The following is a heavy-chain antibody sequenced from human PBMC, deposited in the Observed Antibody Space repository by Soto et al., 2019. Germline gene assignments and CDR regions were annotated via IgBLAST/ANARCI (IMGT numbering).Heavy chain of an antibody. CDR2: IYDSGNT. V-gene: IGHV4-4*02. CDR3: ATCQLGEYYYAMDI. J-gene: IGHJ6*02. D-gene: IGHD7-27*01. CDR1: GDSITTYKW. Sequence: SETLSLTCGVSGDSITTYKWWTWVRQTPGKGLEWIGKIYDSGNTRYNPSLKSRVTISKDTSKNELSLKLNSVTVADTAVYYCATCQLGEYYYAMDIWGQGTTVTVSS.